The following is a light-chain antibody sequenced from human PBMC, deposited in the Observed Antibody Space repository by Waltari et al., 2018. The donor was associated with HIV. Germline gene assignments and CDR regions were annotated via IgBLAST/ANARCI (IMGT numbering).Light chain of an antibody. V-gene: IGLV1-51*02. Sequence: QSVLTQPPSVSAAPGQQVTISCSGTTSNIGNFYLLWYHQLPATAPKLLIHENNKRPSGIPDRFSGSKSGTSATLGITGLQTGDEANYYCGTWDSSLSAGVVFGGGTKLTVL. J-gene: IGLJ2*01. CDR3: GTWDSSLSAGVV. CDR1: TSNIGNFY. CDR2: ENN.